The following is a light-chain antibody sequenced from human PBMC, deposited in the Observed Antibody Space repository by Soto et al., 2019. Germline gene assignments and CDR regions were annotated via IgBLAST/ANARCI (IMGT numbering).Light chain of an antibody. Sequence: QSALTQPASVSGSPGQSITISCTGTSSDVGSYDRVSWYQQPPGTAPKLMIYDVSNRPSGVSDRFSGSKSGNTASLTISGLQAEDEGDYYCSSHSTYTPVVFGGGTKLTVL. CDR1: SSDVGSYDR. J-gene: IGLJ2*01. V-gene: IGLV2-14*01. CDR2: DVS. CDR3: SSHSTYTPVV.